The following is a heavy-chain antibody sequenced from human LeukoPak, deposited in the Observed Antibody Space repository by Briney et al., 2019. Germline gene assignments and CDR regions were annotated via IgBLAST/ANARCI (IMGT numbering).Heavy chain of an antibody. CDR3: AREPHLDSGSYHFDY. CDR1: GYTFTSYG. D-gene: IGHD1-26*01. CDR2: ISAYNGNI. J-gene: IGHJ4*02. Sequence: ASVKVSCKASGYTFTSYGLSWVRQAPGQGLEWMGWISAYNGNINYAQKLQGRVTMTTDTSTSIAYMELRSLRSDDTAVYYCAREPHLDSGSYHFDYWGQGTLATVSS. V-gene: IGHV1-18*01.